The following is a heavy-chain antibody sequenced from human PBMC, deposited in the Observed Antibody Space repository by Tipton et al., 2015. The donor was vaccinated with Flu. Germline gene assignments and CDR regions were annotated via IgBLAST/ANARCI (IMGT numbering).Heavy chain of an antibody. CDR3: ARDPSLGMPDYFDY. D-gene: IGHD2-2*01. CDR2: IYNSAYT. Sequence: TLSLTCSVSGASFGSGYYWGWIRQPPGKGLEWIGYIYNSAYTKYNPSLESRVTISADTPKKQFSLQLRSVTAADTAVYYCARDPSLGMPDYFDYWGQGTLVTASS. CDR1: GASFGSGYY. J-gene: IGHJ4*02. V-gene: IGHV4-61*01.